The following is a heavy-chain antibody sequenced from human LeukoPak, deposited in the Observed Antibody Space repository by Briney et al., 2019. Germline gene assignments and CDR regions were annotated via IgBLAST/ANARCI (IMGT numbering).Heavy chain of an antibody. CDR3: AREHIAADTRDAFDI. CDR1: GGSINITNW. Sequence: PSGTLSPTCAVSGGSINITNWWSWVRPPPGKGLEWIGEIHHTEGTNYNPSLKSRVTISLEKSKNQFSVKLSSVTAADTAVYYCAREHIAADTRDAFDIWGQGTMVTVSS. J-gene: IGHJ3*02. V-gene: IGHV4-4*02. CDR2: IHHTEGT. D-gene: IGHD6-13*01.